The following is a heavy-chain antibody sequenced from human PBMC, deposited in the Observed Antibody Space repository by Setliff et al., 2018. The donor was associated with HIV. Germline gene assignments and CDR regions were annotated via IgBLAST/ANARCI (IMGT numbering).Heavy chain of an antibody. Sequence: GGSLRLSCEASGISFSSYAMNWVRQAPGKGLEWVSVIGGSGGSTYYADFVKGRFTISRDNSKNTLYLRMNSLRADDTAVYYCAKVNPRSVVPSARILGGFDPWGQGTPVTVSS. CDR1: GISFSSYA. CDR3: AKVNPRSVVPSARILGGFDP. D-gene: IGHD2-2*01. CDR2: IGGSGGST. J-gene: IGHJ5*02. V-gene: IGHV3-23*01.